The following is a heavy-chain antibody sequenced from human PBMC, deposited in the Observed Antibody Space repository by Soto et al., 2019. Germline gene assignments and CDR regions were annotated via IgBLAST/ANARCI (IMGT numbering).Heavy chain of an antibody. V-gene: IGHV3-33*01. Sequence: GGSLRLSCAASGFTFSSYGMHWVRQAPGKGLEWVAVIWYDGSNKYYADSVKGRFTISRDNSKNTLYLQMNSLRAEDTAVYYCARDQVAARGSRYYGMDVWGQGTTVTVSS. D-gene: IGHD6-6*01. J-gene: IGHJ6*02. CDR3: ARDQVAARGSRYYGMDV. CDR1: GFTFSSYG. CDR2: IWYDGSNK.